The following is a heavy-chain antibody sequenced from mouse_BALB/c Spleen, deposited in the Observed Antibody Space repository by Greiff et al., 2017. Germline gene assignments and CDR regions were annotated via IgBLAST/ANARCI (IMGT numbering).Heavy chain of an antibody. V-gene: IGHV5-6-3*01. D-gene: IGHD1-1*01. J-gene: IGHJ1*01. CDR1: GFTFSSYG. CDR2: INSNGGST. CDR3: ARDEDYYGSSPYWYFDV. Sequence: EVQGVESGGGLVQPGGSLKLSCAASGFTFSSYGMSWVRQTPDKRLELVATINSNGGSTYYPDSVKGRFTISRDNAKNTLYLQMSSLKSEDTAMYYCARDEDYYGSSPYWYFDVWGAGTTVTVSS.